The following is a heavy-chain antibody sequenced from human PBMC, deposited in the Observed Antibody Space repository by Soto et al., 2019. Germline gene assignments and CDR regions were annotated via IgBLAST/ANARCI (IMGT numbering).Heavy chain of an antibody. CDR1: GFTFSYYY. D-gene: IGHD5-18*01. Sequence: GGSLRLSCAASGFTFSYYYMSWIRQAPGKGLEWVSYISSSSSYTNYADSVKGRFTISRDNAKNSLYLQMNSLRAEDTAVYYCARLFVDTAMVRRMGDYWGQGTLVTVSS. V-gene: IGHV3-11*06. CDR2: ISSSSSYT. CDR3: ARLFVDTAMVRRMGDY. J-gene: IGHJ4*02.